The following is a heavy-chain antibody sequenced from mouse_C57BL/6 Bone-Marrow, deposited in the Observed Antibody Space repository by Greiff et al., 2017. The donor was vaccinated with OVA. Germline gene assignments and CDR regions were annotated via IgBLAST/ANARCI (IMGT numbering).Heavy chain of an antibody. CDR1: GYTFTSYW. CDR3: ARRDYYGSSYLHWYFDV. CDR2: IDPSDSYT. D-gene: IGHD1-1*01. V-gene: IGHV1-50*01. Sequence: QVQLQQPGAELVKPGASVKLSCKASGYTFTSYWMQWVKQRPGQGLEWIGEIDPSDSYTNYNQKFKGKATLTVDTSSSTAYMQLSSLTSEDSAVYYCARRDYYGSSYLHWYFDVWGTGTTGTVSS. J-gene: IGHJ1*03.